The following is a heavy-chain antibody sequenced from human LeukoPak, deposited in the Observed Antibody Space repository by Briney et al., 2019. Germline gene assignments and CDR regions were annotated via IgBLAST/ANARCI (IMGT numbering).Heavy chain of an antibody. CDR2: IYYSGST. J-gene: IGHJ6*02. V-gene: IGHV4-61*05. CDR1: GDSISSSTYF. CDR3: ARALRARITGTTASVYGMDV. D-gene: IGHD1-20*01. Sequence: SETLSLTCTVSGDSISSSTYFWGWIRQPPGKGLEWIGYIYYSGSTNYNPSLKSRVTISVDTSKNQFSLKLSSVTAADTAVYYCARALRARITGTTASVYGMDVWGQGTTVTVSS.